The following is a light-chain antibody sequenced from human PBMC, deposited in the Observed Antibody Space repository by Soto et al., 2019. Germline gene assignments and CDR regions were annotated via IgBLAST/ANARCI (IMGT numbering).Light chain of an antibody. CDR1: SSDVGSYNL. CDR2: EVS. J-gene: IGLJ1*01. V-gene: IGLV2-23*02. CDR3: CSYAGSRTPLI. Sequence: QSALTQAASVSGSPGQSITISCTGTSSDVGSYNLVSWYQQHPVKAPKLMIYEVSKRPSGLSNRFSGSKSGNTASLTISGLQAEDEADYYCCSYAGSRTPLIFGTGTKVTVL.